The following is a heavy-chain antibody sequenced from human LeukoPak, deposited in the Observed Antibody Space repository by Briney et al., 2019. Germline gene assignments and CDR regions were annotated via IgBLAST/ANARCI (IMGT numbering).Heavy chain of an antibody. Sequence: GGSLRLSCAASGFTFSSYSMTWVRQAPGKGLEWVSSIGSSGSYIFYADSVQGRLTISRDNAKNSMYLQMNSLGAEDTAVYYCARPQYFYYYGMDVWGQGTTVTVSS. V-gene: IGHV3-21*01. CDR1: GFTFSSYS. CDR2: IGSSGSYI. CDR3: ARPQYFYYYGMDV. J-gene: IGHJ6*02.